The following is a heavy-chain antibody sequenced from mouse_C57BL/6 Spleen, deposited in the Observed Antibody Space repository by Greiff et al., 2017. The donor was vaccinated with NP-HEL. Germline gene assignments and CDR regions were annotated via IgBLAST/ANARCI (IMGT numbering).Heavy chain of an antibody. D-gene: IGHD2-2*01. Sequence: QVQLKESGPGLVQPSQSLSITCTVSGFSLTSYGVHWVRPSPGKGLEWLGVLWRGGSTDYNAAFMSRLSITKDNSKSQVFFKMNSLQADDTAIYYCAKNTMVTTYGYAMDYWGQGTSVTVSS. J-gene: IGHJ4*01. CDR1: GFSLTSYG. V-gene: IGHV2-5*01. CDR3: AKNTMVTTYGYAMDY. CDR2: LWRGGST.